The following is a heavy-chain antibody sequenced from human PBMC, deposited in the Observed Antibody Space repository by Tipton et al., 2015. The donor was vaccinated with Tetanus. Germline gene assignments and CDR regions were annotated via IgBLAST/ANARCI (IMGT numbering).Heavy chain of an antibody. D-gene: IGHD3-16*01. V-gene: IGHV4-31*03. CDR2: RYYTGST. CDR3: ARLYGSTWSDYGAFDI. J-gene: IGHJ3*02. CDR1: GASINSGGYY. Sequence: TLSLTCTVSGASINSGGYYWTWVRQRPGKGLEWIGYRYYTGSTYYTPYLRSRVTISFDTSQNQFSLNLTSVTAADTAVYYCARLYGSTWSDYGAFDIWGRGTLVTASS.